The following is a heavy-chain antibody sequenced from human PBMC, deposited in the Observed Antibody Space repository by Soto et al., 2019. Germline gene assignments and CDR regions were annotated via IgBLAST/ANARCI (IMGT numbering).Heavy chain of an antibody. V-gene: IGHV3-53*01. D-gene: IGHD3-22*01. Sequence: GGSLRLSCAVSGITVSSYYMSWVRQAAGKGLEWVSVIYAGTITYYADSVKGRFTIYRDNSKNTLNLEMNSLRVEDTAVYYCARIPYDNSGTIFDYWGQGTLVTVSS. CDR1: GITVSSYY. CDR3: ARIPYDNSGTIFDY. J-gene: IGHJ4*02. CDR2: IYAGTIT.